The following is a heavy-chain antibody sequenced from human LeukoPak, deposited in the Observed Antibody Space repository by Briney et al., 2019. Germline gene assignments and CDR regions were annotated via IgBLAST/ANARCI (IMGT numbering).Heavy chain of an antibody. CDR3: AGEVLGYCSGGSCYSAVDWYFDL. V-gene: IGHV4-59*01. J-gene: IGHJ2*01. CDR2: IYYSGST. Sequence: SETLSLTCTVSGGSISSYYWSWIRQPPGKGPEWIGYIYYSGSTNYNPSLKSRVTISVDTSKNQFSLKLSSVTAADTAVYYCAGEVLGYCSGGSCYSAVDWYFDLWGRGTLVTVSS. CDR1: GGSISSYY. D-gene: IGHD2-15*01.